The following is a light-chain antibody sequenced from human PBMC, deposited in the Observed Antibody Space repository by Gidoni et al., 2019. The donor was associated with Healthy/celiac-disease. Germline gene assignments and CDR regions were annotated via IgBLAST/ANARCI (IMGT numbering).Light chain of an antibody. J-gene: IGLJ1*01. CDR3: AAWDDSLGYV. V-gene: IGLV1-44*01. CDR1: SSNIGSNT. CDR2: SNN. Sequence: QSVLTQPPSASGTPGQRVTISCSGSSSNIGSNTVHWYQQLPGTAPKLLIYSNNQRPSGVPDRFSGSKSGTSASLAISGLQSEDEADYYCAAWDDSLGYVFGTGTKVTVL.